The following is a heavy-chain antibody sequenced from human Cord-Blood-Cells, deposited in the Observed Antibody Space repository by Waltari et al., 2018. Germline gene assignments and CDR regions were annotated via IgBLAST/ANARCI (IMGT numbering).Heavy chain of an antibody. CDR1: GGSISSHY. D-gene: IGHD3-3*01. CDR2: IDYSGST. Sequence: QVQLQESGPGLVKPSETLSLTCTVPGGSISSHYWSWIRQPPGKGLEGIGYIDYSGSTTYIPPLKSRVTISVDTSKNQFSLKLCSVTAAEPVVYYCARVEYYDFWSGYYYYYGMDVWGQGTTVTVSS. J-gene: IGHJ6*02. CDR3: ARVEYYDFWSGYYYYYGMDV. V-gene: IGHV4-59*11.